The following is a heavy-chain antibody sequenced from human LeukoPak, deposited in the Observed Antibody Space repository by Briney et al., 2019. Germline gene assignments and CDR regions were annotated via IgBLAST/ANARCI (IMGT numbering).Heavy chain of an antibody. CDR3: ASSRMWGAVAGIDFDY. D-gene: IGHD6-19*01. V-gene: IGHV3-30-3*01. CDR1: GFTFSSYA. J-gene: IGHJ4*02. Sequence: PGGSLRLSCAASGFTFSSYAMHWVRQAPGKGLEWVAVISYDGSNKYYADSVKGRFTISRDNSKNTLYLQMNSLRAEDTAVYYCASSRMWGAVAGIDFDYWGQGTLVTVSS. CDR2: ISYDGSNK.